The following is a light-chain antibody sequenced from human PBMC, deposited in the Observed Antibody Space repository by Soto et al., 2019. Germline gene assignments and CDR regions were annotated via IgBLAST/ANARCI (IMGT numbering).Light chain of an antibody. Sequence: EILMTQSPATLSVSPGDRATLSCRASQSVSTNLAWYQQRPGQAPRLLIYGASTRATGIPARFSGSGSGTEFTLTISSLQSDDLAVYYCQQYTNRPPWTFGQGTKVDLK. CDR3: QQYTNRPPWT. J-gene: IGKJ1*01. V-gene: IGKV3-15*01. CDR2: GAS. CDR1: QSVSTN.